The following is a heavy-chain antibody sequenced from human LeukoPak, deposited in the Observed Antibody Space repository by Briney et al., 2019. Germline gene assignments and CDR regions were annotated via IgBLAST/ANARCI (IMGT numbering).Heavy chain of an antibody. CDR3: ARAVRIQLLLEY. CDR1: GYTFTGYY. V-gene: IGHV1-2*02. Sequence: ASVKVSCKASGYTFTGYYMHWVRQAPGQGLEWMGWINPNSGGTNYAQKFQGRATMTRDTSISTAYMELSSLRSEDTAVYFCARAVRIQLLLEYWGHGTLITVSS. J-gene: IGHJ4*01. D-gene: IGHD2-2*01. CDR2: INPNSGGT.